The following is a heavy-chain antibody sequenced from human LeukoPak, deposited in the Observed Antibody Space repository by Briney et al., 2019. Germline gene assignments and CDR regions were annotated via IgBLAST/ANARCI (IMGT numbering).Heavy chain of an antibody. CDR1: GGTFSCYA. CDR3: SRDGAQSYISSWYWYGH. J-gene: IGHJ5*02. CDR2: IVPIFGTA. V-gene: IGHV1-69*05. D-gene: IGHD6-13*01. Sequence: SVKVSCKASGGTFSCYAISLVREAPGQGLELMGRIVPIFGTANYAQKFQGRVTITTDEATSTTYMELSSLRFEDADMYYCSRDGAQSYISSWYWYGHQGQGILVTASS.